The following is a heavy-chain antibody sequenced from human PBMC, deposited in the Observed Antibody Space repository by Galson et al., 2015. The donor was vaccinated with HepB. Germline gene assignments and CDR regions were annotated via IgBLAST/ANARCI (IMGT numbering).Heavy chain of an antibody. CDR1: GYTLTELS. D-gene: IGHD2-2*01. V-gene: IGHV1-24*01. CDR3: ATSGLRVVAGAYDI. CDR2: FDPEDGET. J-gene: IGHJ3*02. Sequence: SVKVSCKVSGYTLTELSMHWVRQAPGKGLEWMGGFDPEDGETIYAQKFQGRVTMTEDTSTDTAYMELSSLRSEDTAVYYCATSGLRVVAGAYDIWGQGTMATVSS.